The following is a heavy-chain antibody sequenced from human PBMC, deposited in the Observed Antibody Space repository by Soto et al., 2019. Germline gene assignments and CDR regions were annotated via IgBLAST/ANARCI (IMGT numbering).Heavy chain of an antibody. J-gene: IGHJ4*02. CDR3: ARDCYVGDGYTQPGYYFYY. V-gene: IGHV1-69*12. D-gene: IGHD2-2*01. CDR2: IIPIFGTA. CDR1: GGTFSSYA. Sequence: QVQLVQSGAEVKKPGSSVKVSCKASGGTFSSYAISWVRQAPGQGLEWMGGIIPIFGTANYAQKFQSRVTITADESTSTAYMVLSRLRSEDTAVYYCARDCYVGDGYTQPGYYFYYWGQGTLVTVSA.